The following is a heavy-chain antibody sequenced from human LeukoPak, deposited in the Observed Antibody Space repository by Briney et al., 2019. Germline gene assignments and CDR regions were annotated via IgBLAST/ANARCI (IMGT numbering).Heavy chain of an antibody. D-gene: IGHD2-15*01. CDR3: ASPWGLSGGMRGPDDY. J-gene: IGHJ4*02. CDR2: IIPIFGTA. Sequence: ASVKVSCKASGGTFSSYAISWVRQAPGQGLEWMGGIIPIFGTANYAQKFQGRVTITADESTSTAYMELSSLRAEDTAVYYCASPWGLSGGMRGPDDYWGQGTLVTVSS. CDR1: GGTFSSYA. V-gene: IGHV1-69*13.